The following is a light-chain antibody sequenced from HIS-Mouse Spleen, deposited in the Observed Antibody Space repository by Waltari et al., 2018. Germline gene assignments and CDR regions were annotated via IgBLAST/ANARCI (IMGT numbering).Light chain of an antibody. V-gene: IGKV4-1*01. CDR1: QSVLYSSNNKNY. Sequence: DIVMTQSPDSLAVSLGERATINCKSSQSVLYSSNNKNYLAWYQQKPGKPPKLLIYWAATRESGVPDRFSGSRSGTDFTLTISGLQAEDVAVYYCQQYYSTPRTFGQGTKVEIK. CDR3: QQYYSTPRT. CDR2: WAA. J-gene: IGKJ1*01.